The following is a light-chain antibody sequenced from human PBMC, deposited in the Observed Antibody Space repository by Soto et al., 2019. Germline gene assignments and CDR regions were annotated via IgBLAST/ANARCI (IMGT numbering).Light chain of an antibody. V-gene: IGKV1-8*01. J-gene: IGKJ4*01. CDR2: AAS. CDR1: QGISSY. CDR3: QQYYSYPPLT. Sequence: AIRMTQSPSSLSASTGDRVTITCRASQGISSYLAWYQQKPGKAPKLLIYAASTLQSGVPSRFSGSGSGTGFTLTISCLQFEDFETYYCQQYYSYPPLTFGGGTRVDIK.